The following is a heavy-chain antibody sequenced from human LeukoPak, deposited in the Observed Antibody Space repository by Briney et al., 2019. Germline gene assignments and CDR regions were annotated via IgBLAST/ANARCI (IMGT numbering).Heavy chain of an antibody. CDR2: IYYSGST. Sequence: SETLSLTCTVSGGSISSSSYYWGWIRQPPGKGLEWIGSIYYSGSTNYNPSLKSRVTISVDTSKNQFSLKLSSVTAADTAVYYCASGGLLLMVYRPFDYWGQGTLVTVSS. V-gene: IGHV4-39*07. CDR3: ASGGLLLMVYRPFDY. CDR1: GGSISSSSYY. D-gene: IGHD2-8*01. J-gene: IGHJ4*02.